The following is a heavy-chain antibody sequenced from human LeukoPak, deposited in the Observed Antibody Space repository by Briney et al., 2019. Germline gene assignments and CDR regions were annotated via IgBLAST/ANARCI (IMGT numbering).Heavy chain of an antibody. J-gene: IGHJ4*02. V-gene: IGHV4-59*01. D-gene: IGHD3-10*01. CDR2: IHYSGST. CDR1: GVSISNYY. CDR3: ARGNLVRGVHTAPDS. Sequence: SETLSLTCTVSGVSISNYYWSWIRQPPGKGLEWIGYIHYSGSTSYNPSLKSRVTISVDTSKKQFSLKLSSVTAADTAVYYCARGNLVRGVHTAPDSWGQGTLVTVSS.